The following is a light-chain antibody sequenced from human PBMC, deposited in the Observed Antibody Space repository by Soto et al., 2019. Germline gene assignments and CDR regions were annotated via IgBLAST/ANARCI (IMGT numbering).Light chain of an antibody. CDR2: GAS. V-gene: IGKV3-20*01. CDR3: QQYGSSPPT. J-gene: IGKJ1*01. CDR1: QSVSSNY. Sequence: EIVLTQSPGTLSLSPGERATLSCRASQSVSSNYLAWYRRKPGQAPRLLIYGASNRATDIPGRFSGSGSGTDFTLTITRLEPEDFAVYYCQQYGSSPPTFGPRTRVEIK.